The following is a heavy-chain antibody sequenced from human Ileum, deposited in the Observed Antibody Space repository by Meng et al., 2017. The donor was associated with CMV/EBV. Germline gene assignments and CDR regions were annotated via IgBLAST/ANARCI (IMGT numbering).Heavy chain of an antibody. D-gene: IGHD4-23*01. CDR2: IYYSWST. CDR1: GGTISSRDYY. J-gene: IGHJ4*02. V-gene: IGHV4-30-4*08. Sequence: QVQLREVGPGLVKPSQTLSPPCIVPGGTISSRDYYWSWIRQPPGKGLEWIGYIYYSWSTYYNPSLKSRLTISLDTSKNQFSLKLSSVTAADTGVYYCARQTYGGNSREYYFDYWGQGTLVTVSS. CDR3: ARQTYGGNSREYYFDY.